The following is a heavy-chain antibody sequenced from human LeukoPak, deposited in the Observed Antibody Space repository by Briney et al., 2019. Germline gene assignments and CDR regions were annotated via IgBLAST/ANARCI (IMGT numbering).Heavy chain of an antibody. CDR2: IYYGGGT. V-gene: IGHV4-59*01. D-gene: IGHD4-17*01. CDR1: GASIGSYF. Sequence: PSETLSLTCTVSGASIGSYFWSWIRQPPGKGLEWIWYIYYGGGTKYNPSFESRITISVDTSKNRITLNLTSVTASDTAIYYCARERGDYDSDNWFDSWGQGTLVTVSS. J-gene: IGHJ5*01. CDR3: ARERGDYDSDNWFDS.